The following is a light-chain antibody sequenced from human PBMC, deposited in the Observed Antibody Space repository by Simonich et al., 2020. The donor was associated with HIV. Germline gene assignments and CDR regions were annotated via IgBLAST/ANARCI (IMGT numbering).Light chain of an antibody. CDR1: SGHSTYA. CDR3: QTWGAGIQV. V-gene: IGLV4-69*01. J-gene: IGLJ3*02. Sequence: QLVLTQSPSASASLGASVKLTCTLSSGHSTYAIAWHQQQPEKGPRSLMRLNTDGSHNKGDGIPDRFSGSSSGAERYLTSSSLQSEDEADYYCQTWGAGIQVFGGGTKLTVL. CDR2: LNTDGSH.